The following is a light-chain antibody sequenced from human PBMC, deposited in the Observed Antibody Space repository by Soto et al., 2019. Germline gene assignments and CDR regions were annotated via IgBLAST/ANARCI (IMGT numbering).Light chain of an antibody. CDR1: KSISSY. J-gene: IGKJ1*01. V-gene: IGKV1-39*01. CDR3: QQSYSTPRT. CDR2: AAS. Sequence: DIQMTKSPSYLSASVGDIVTITCRASKSISSYLNWYQQKPGKAPKLLIYAASSLQSGVPSRFSGSGSGTDFTLTISSLQPEDFATYYCQQSYSTPRTFGQGTKVEIK.